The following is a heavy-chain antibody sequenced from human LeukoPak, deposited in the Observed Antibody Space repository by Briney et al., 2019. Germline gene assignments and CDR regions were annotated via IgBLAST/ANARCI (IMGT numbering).Heavy chain of an antibody. CDR2: IWYDGNNK. CDR1: GFTFSSYA. V-gene: IGHV3-33*08. D-gene: IGHD2-15*01. Sequence: PGRSLRLSCAASGFTFSSYAMHWVRQAPGKGLEWVAVIWYDGNNKYYADSVKGRFTISRDNSKNTLYLQMNSLRAEDTAVYYCARDSPVVARYWFDPWGQGTLVTVSS. CDR3: ARDSPVVARYWFDP. J-gene: IGHJ5*02.